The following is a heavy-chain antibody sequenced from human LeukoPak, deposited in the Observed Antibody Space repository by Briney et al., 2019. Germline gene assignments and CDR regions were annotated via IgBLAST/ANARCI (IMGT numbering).Heavy chain of an antibody. J-gene: IGHJ4*02. CDR2: TNHSGST. CDR3: ARRGYYPSDY. CDR1: GGSFSGYY. D-gene: IGHD3-22*01. V-gene: IGHV4-34*01. Sequence: SETLSLTCAVYGGSFSGYYWSWIRQPPGKGLEWIGETNHSGSTNYNPSLKSRVTISVDTSKNQFSLKLSSVTAADTAVYYCARRGYYPSDYWGQGTLVTVSS.